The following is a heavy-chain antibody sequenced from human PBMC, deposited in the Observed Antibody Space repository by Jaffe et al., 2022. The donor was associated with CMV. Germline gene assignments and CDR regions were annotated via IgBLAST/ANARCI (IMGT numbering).Heavy chain of an antibody. Sequence: QLQLQESGPGLVKPSETLSLTCTVSGGSISSSSYYWGWIRQPPGKGLEWIGSIYYSGSTYYNPSLKSRVTISVDTSKNQFSLKLSSVTAADTAVYYCARHPVPASGSFDYWGQGTLVTVSS. V-gene: IGHV4-39*01. CDR1: GGSISSSSYY. J-gene: IGHJ4*02. CDR3: ARHPVPASGSFDY. D-gene: IGHD6-25*01. CDR2: IYYSGST.